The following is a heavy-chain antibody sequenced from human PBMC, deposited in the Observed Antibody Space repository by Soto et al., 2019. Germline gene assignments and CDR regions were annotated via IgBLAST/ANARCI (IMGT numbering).Heavy chain of an antibody. V-gene: IGHV4-34*01. CDR2: ISHTGST. D-gene: IGHD6-13*01. CDR1: GGSFSGYY. CDR3: ARAYSGYDLYSSSWFIDC. J-gene: IGHJ4*02. Sequence: SETLSLTCAVHGGSFSGYYWSWIRQPPWKGLEWIGEISHTGSTNYNPSPKSRATISVDTSNNPFSLKLSSVTAADPAVYYCARAYSGYDLYSSSWFIDCWGQGTLVTVSS.